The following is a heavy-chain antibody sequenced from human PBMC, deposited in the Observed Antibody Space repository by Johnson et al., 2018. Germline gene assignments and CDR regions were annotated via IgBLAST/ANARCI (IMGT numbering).Heavy chain of an antibody. CDR3: TAEGH. CDR1: GFTFRGSA. Sequence: VQLVQSGGGLVQPGGSLKLSCAASGFTFRGSAMTWFRQAPGKGLAWIGRIRSTANSYATACAASVKGRFTMSRNESKNMADLQMNSLTTGETAGYFCTAEGHWGQGTLVTVSS. V-gene: IGHV3-73*01. CDR2: IRSTANSYAT. J-gene: IGHJ1*01.